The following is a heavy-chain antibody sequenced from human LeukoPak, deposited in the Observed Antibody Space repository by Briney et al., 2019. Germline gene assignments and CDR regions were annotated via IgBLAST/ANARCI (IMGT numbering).Heavy chain of an antibody. CDR3: ARMEVAAGFVDV. V-gene: IGHV1-69*13. Sequence: GASVKASCKASGGTFSSYAISWVRQAPGQGLEWMGGITPIFGTANYAQKFQGRVTITADESTSTAYMELSSLRSEDTVVYYCARMEVAAGFVDVWGQGTTVTVSS. CDR1: GGTFSSYA. D-gene: IGHD6-13*01. CDR2: ITPIFGTA. J-gene: IGHJ6*02.